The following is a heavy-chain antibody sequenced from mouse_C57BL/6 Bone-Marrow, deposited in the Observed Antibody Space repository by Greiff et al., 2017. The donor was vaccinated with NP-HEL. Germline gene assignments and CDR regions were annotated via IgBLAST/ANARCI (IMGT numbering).Heavy chain of an antibody. V-gene: IGHV1-69*01. J-gene: IGHJ4*01. CDR1: GYTFTSYW. CDR3: ALITTVVATSSYAMDY. CDR2: IDPSASYT. Sequence: VQLQQPGAELVMPGASVKLSCKASGYTFTSYWMHWVKQRPGQGLEWIGEIDPSASYTNYNQKFKGKSTLTVDKSSSTAYMQLSSLTSEDSAFYYCALITTVVATSSYAMDYWGQGTSVTVSS. D-gene: IGHD1-1*01.